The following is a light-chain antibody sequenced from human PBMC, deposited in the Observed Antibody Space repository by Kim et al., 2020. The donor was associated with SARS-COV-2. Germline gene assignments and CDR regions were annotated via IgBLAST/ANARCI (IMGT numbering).Light chain of an antibody. V-gene: IGKV3-15*01. CDR3: QQYNNWPET. CDR1: QSVSNS. CDR2: GAS. J-gene: IGKJ1*01. Sequence: VSPGERATRTWRASQSVSNSLAWYQQKPGQAPRLLIYGASTRAAGIPARFSGSGSRTEFTLTISSLQSEDFAVYYCQQYNNWPETFGQGTKVDIK.